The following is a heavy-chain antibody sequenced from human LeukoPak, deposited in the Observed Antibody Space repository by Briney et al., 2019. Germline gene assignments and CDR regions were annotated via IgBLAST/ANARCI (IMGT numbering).Heavy chain of an antibody. Sequence: PGGSLRLSCAASGFTFSSYSMNWVRQAPGKVLDWVSSISSSSSYIYYADSVKGRFTISRDNAKNSLYLQMNSLRAEDTAVYYCASTPREDYPVDYWGQGTLVTVSS. CDR3: ASTPREDYPVDY. CDR1: GFTFSSYS. V-gene: IGHV3-21*01. CDR2: ISSSSSYI. J-gene: IGHJ4*02. D-gene: IGHD4-11*01.